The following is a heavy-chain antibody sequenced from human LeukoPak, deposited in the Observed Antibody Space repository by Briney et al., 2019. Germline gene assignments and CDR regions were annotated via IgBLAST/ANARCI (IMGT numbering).Heavy chain of an antibody. CDR3: ARGIFGVVNY. CDR2: IYYSGST. Sequence: PSETLSLTCTVSGGSISSYYWSWIRQPPGKGLEWIGYIYYSGSTNYNPSLKSRVTISVDTSKNQFSLKLSSVTAADTAVYYCARGIFGVVNYWGQGTLVTVSS. J-gene: IGHJ4*02. D-gene: IGHD3-3*01. V-gene: IGHV4-59*12. CDR1: GGSISSYY.